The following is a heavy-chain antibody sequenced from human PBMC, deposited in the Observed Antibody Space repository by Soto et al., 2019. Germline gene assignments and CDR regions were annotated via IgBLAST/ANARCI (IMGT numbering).Heavy chain of an antibody. J-gene: IGHJ4*02. Sequence: SVKVSCKASGGTFSSYAISCVRQAPGQGLEWMGGIIPIFDTANYAQKFQGRVTITADESTSTAYMELSSLRSEDTAVYYCARAMTTVTTAVDYWGQGTLVTVSS. V-gene: IGHV1-69*13. CDR2: IIPIFDTA. CDR3: ARAMTTVTTAVDY. CDR1: GGTFSSYA. D-gene: IGHD4-4*01.